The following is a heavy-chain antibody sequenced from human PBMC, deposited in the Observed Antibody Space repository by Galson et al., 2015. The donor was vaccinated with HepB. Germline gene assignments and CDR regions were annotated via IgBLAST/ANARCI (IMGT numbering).Heavy chain of an antibody. V-gene: IGHV3-33*01. Sequence: SLRLSCAASGFKFSDYGIHWVRQAPGKGLEWVAVIWYDGSNKLYADSVKGRFTISRDNSRNTLYLQMNSLRAEDTAVYYCARELRYLSGYHLDYWGQGTLVTVSS. CDR2: IWYDGSNK. CDR3: ARELRYLSGYHLDY. J-gene: IGHJ4*02. D-gene: IGHD3-9*01. CDR1: GFKFSDYG.